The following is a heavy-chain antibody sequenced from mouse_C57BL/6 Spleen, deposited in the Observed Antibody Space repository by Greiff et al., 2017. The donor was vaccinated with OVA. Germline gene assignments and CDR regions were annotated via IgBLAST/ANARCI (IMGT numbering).Heavy chain of an antibody. V-gene: IGHV1-66*01. CDR3: ARDYYGSSSPYFDV. J-gene: IGHJ1*03. CDR1: GYSFTSYY. CDR2: IYPGSGNT. Sequence: QVQLKQSGPELVKPGASVKISCKASGYSFTSYYIHWVKQRPGQGLEWIGWIYPGSGNTKYNEKFKGKAILTADTSSSTAYMQLSSLTSEDSAVYYCARDYYGSSSPYFDVWGTGTTVTVSS. D-gene: IGHD1-1*01.